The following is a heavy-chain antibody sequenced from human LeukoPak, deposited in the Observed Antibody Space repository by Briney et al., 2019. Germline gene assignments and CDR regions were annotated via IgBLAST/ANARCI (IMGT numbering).Heavy chain of an antibody. CDR3: ARDKVVGATIFDY. D-gene: IGHD1-26*01. CDR2: IKQDGSEI. CDR1: GFTLSTYW. Sequence: GGSLRLSCAASGFTLSTYWMSWVRQAPEKGLGWVANIKQDGSEIYYVDSVKGRFTISRDNAKNSLYLQMNSLRAEDAAVYFCARDKVVGATIFDYWGQGTLVTVSS. J-gene: IGHJ4*02. V-gene: IGHV3-7*03.